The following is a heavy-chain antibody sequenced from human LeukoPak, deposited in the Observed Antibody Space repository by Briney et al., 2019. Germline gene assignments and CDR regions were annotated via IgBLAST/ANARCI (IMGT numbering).Heavy chain of an antibody. D-gene: IGHD6-13*01. CDR3: AKATSPVHSRNWFDS. J-gene: IGHJ5*01. V-gene: IGHV3-23*01. CDR2: ISGSGTNT. Sequence: GGSLRLSCAASGFTFSSYAMSWVRQAPGKGLEWVSSISGSGTNTDYADSVKGRFTISRDNSKNTVNVQMSSLRAEDTAVYYCAKATSPVHSRNWFDSWGQGTLVTVSS. CDR1: GFTFSSYA.